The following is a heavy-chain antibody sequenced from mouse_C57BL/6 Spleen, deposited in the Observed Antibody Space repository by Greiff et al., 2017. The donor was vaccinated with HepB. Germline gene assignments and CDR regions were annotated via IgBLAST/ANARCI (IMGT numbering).Heavy chain of an antibody. CDR2: IHPNSGST. D-gene: IGHD2-12*01. Sequence: VQLQQPGAELVKPGASVKLSCKASGYTFTSYWMHWVKQRPGQGLEWIGMIHPNSGSTNYNEKFKSKATLTVDKSSSTAYMQLSSLTSEDSAVYYCARRDYRGDYYAMDYWGQGTSVTVSS. CDR3: ARRDYRGDYYAMDY. CDR1: GYTFTSYW. J-gene: IGHJ4*01. V-gene: IGHV1-64*01.